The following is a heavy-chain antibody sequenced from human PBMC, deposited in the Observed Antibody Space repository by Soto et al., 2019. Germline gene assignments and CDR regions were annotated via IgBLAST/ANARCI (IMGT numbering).Heavy chain of an antibody. Sequence: EVQLVQSGAEVKKPGESLKISCKGSGYSFTSYWIGWVRQMPVKGLEWMGIIYPGDSDTRYSPSFQGQVTISADKSISTAYLQWSSLKASDTAMYYCARLSDYYDSSGYYSLDYWGQGTLVTVSS. J-gene: IGHJ4*02. CDR2: IYPGDSDT. CDR1: GYSFTSYW. V-gene: IGHV5-51*01. CDR3: ARLSDYYDSSGYYSLDY. D-gene: IGHD3-22*01.